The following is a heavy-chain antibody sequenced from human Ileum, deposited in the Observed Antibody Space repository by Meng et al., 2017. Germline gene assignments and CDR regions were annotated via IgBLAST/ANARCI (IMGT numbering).Heavy chain of an antibody. CDR2: ISSSGSTI. V-gene: IGHV3-11*01. J-gene: IGHJ4*02. Sequence: GESLKTSCAASGFTFSDYYTSWIRQAPGKGLEWVSYISSSGSTIYYADSVKGRFTISRDNAKNSLYLQMNSLRAEDTAVYYCARERSREFDYWGQGTLVTVSS. D-gene: IGHD6-13*01. CDR1: GFTFSDYY. CDR3: ARERSREFDY.